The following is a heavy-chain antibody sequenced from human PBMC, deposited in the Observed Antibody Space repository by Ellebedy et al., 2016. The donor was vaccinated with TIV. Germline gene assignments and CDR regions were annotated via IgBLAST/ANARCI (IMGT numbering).Heavy chain of an antibody. CDR3: ARSHLRDPRNWLQQLLVDDY. J-gene: IGHJ4*02. CDR1: GYTFTGYY. D-gene: IGHD5-24*01. CDR2: INPNSGGT. Sequence: ASVKVSCXASGYTFTGYYMHWVRQAPGQGLEWMGWINPNSGGTNYAQKFQGWVTMTRDTSISTAYMELSRLRSDDTAVYYCARSHLRDPRNWLQQLLVDDYWGQGTLVTVSS. V-gene: IGHV1-2*04.